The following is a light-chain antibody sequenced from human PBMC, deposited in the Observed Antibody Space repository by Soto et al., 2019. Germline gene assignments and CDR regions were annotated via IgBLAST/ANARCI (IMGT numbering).Light chain of an antibody. J-gene: IGKJ5*01. Sequence: EIVLTQSPGTLSLSPGERATLSCRASQTVSSSSLAWYQQKPGQAPRLLIFGASTRAAGFPDRFSGSGSGTDFTLTISSLEPEDFAIYYCQKRGNWPHFGQGTRLEI. CDR1: QTVSSSS. V-gene: IGKV3D-20*02. CDR3: QKRGNWPH. CDR2: GAS.